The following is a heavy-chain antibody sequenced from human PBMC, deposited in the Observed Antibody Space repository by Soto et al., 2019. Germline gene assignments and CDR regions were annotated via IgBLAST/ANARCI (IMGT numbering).Heavy chain of an antibody. V-gene: IGHV1-3*01. D-gene: IGHD6-19*01. CDR3: ARDLAAVVAGTFGY. CDR1: GYTFTNYA. J-gene: IGHJ4*02. CDR2: INAGNGNT. Sequence: ASVKVSCKASGYTFTNYAMHWVRQAPGQRLEWMGWINAGNGNTKYSQKFQGRVTITRDTSASTVYMELNSLRSEDTAVYYCARDLAAVVAGTFGYWGQGTQVTVSS.